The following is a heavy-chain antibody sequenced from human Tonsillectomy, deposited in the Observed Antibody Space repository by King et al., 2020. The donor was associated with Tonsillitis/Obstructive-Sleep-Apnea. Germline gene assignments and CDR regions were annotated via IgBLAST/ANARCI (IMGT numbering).Heavy chain of an antibody. CDR2: ISWNSDII. Sequence: VQLVESGGGLVQPGRSLRLSCAASGFTFDDYAMHWVRQAPGKGLEWVSGISWNSDIIHYADSVKGRFTISRDNAKNTLFLQINTLRAEDTAVYYCARGSLEVVAAEMYFFDYWGQGTLVTVSS. D-gene: IGHD2-15*01. CDR3: ARGSLEVVAAEMYFFDY. J-gene: IGHJ4*02. CDR1: GFTFDDYA. V-gene: IGHV3-9*01.